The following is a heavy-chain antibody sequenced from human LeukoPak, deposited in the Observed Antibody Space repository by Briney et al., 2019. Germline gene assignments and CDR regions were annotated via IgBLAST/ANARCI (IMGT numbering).Heavy chain of an antibody. D-gene: IGHD3-22*01. CDR1: GFTFSSYA. J-gene: IGHJ4*02. V-gene: IGHV3-23*01. CDR2: ISGSGGST. CDR3: AKSIDSSGYYGGGFDY. Sequence: GGSLRLSCAASGFTFSSYAMSWVRQAPGKGLEWVSAISGSGGSTYYADSVKGRFTISRDNSKNTLYLQMNSLRAEDTAVYYCAKSIDSSGYYGGGFDYWGQGTLVTVSS.